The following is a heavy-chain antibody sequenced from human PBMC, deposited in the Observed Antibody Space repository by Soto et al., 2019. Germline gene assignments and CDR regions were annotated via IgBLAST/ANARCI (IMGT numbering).Heavy chain of an antibody. V-gene: IGHV4-4*02. CDR1: GGSIRSGDW. Sequence: SETLSLTCAVSGGSIRSGDWWSWVRQPPGKGLEWIGEIYHSGTTNYNPSLKSRVTISVDKSKNQFSLKLTSVTAADTAVYYCARQRGYYVDYWGQGTLVTVSS. CDR3: ARQRGYYVDY. CDR2: IYHSGTT. D-gene: IGHD3-22*01. J-gene: IGHJ4*02.